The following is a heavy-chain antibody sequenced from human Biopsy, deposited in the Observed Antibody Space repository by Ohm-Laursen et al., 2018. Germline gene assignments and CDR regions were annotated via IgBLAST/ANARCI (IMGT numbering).Heavy chain of an antibody. CDR1: GGSFTGHF. Sequence: SQTLSLTCTVSGGSFTGHFWSWIRQPPGKGLEWIGDVYYSGTTNYNPSLKSRLTISVDTSKNQFSLNLNSVTAADTAVYFCARDVKRYRSGTSCYSGYFGMDVWGQGTTVTVS. CDR2: VYYSGTT. V-gene: IGHV4-59*11. J-gene: IGHJ6*02. D-gene: IGHD2-2*01. CDR3: ARDVKRYRSGTSCYSGYFGMDV.